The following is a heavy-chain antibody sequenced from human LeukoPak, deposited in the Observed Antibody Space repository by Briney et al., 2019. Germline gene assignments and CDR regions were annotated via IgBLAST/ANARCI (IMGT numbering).Heavy chain of an antibody. D-gene: IGHD2/OR15-2a*01. CDR1: GFTFSSYA. V-gene: IGHV3-23*01. CDR2: SSGSRGST. J-gene: IGHJ4*02. CDR3: AKEQNIEDYYFDY. Sequence: GGSLRLSCAASGFTFSSYAMSWVRQAPGKGLEWVSTSSGSRGSTYYADSVKGRFTISRDNSKNTLYLQMNSLRAEDTAVYYCAKEQNIEDYYFDYWGQGTLVTVSS.